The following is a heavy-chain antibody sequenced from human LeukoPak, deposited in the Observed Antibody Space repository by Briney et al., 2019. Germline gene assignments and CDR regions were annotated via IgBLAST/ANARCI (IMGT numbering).Heavy chain of an antibody. Sequence: SGTLSLTCGVSGGSIITTNWWSWVRQPPGKGLEWIGEVHLNGATNYNPSLESRVSMSIDKSKNQLSLKLSSVTAADTATYYCTRESGAFSPLGFWGQGTLVTVSS. CDR3: TRESGAFSPLGF. J-gene: IGHJ4*02. D-gene: IGHD1-26*01. CDR1: GGSIITTNW. V-gene: IGHV4-4*02. CDR2: VHLNGAT.